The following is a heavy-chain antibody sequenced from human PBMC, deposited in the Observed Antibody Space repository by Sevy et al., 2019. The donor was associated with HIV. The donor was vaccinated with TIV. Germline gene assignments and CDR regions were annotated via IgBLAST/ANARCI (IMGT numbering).Heavy chain of an antibody. CDR1: GFTFSSYE. D-gene: IGHD3-3*01. J-gene: IGHJ6*02. Sequence: GGSLRLSCAASGFTFSSYEMNWVRQAPGKGLEWVSYISSSGSTIYYADSVKGRFTISRDNAKNSLYLQMNSLRAEDTAVYYCARDIISTSFWSGYPAYYYYGMDVWGQGTTVTVSS. V-gene: IGHV3-48*03. CDR2: ISSSGSTI. CDR3: ARDIISTSFWSGYPAYYYYGMDV.